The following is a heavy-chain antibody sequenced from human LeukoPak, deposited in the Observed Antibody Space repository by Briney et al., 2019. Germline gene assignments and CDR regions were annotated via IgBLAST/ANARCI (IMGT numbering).Heavy chain of an antibody. Sequence: SETLSLTCTVSGGSISSYYWSWIRQPPGKGLEWIGYIYYSGSTNYNPSLKSRVTISVDTSKNQFSLKLSSVTAADTAVYYCAREVEYYYGSGSAGNWFDPWGQGTLVTVSP. CDR3: AREVEYYYGSGSAGNWFDP. CDR2: IYYSGST. CDR1: GGSISSYY. D-gene: IGHD3-10*01. V-gene: IGHV4-59*01. J-gene: IGHJ5*02.